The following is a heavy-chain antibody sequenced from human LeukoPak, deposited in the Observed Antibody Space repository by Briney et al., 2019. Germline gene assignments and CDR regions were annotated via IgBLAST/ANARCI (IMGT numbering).Heavy chain of an antibody. CDR1: GFTFSSYG. Sequence: GGSLRLSCAASGFTFSSYGMHWVRQAPGKGLEWVAFIRYDGSNKYYADSVKGRFTISRGNAKNSLYLQMNSLRAEDTAVYYCASGSIVGASSASSYYYYYYGMDVWGQGTTVTVSS. V-gene: IGHV3-30*02. D-gene: IGHD1-26*01. CDR2: IRYDGSNK. J-gene: IGHJ6*02. CDR3: ASGSIVGASSASSYYYYYYGMDV.